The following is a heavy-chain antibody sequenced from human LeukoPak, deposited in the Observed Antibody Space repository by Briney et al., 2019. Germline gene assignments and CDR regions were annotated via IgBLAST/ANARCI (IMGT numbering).Heavy chain of an antibody. CDR2: ISSSSSYI. CDR3: ARGWLEYYGSGSYYPGTPYYFDC. Sequence: TGGSLRLSCAASGFTFSSYSMNWVRQAPGKGPEWVSSISSSSSYIYYADSLKGRFTISRDNAKNSLYLQMTSLRAEDTAVYYCARGWLEYYGSGSYYPGTPYYFDCWGQGTLVTVSS. J-gene: IGHJ4*02. V-gene: IGHV3-21*01. D-gene: IGHD3-10*01. CDR1: GFTFSSYS.